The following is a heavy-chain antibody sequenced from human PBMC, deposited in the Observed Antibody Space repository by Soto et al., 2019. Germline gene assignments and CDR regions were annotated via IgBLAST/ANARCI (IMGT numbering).Heavy chain of an antibody. CDR2: IYYSGST. V-gene: IGHV4-59*02. CDR1: GGSVSSYY. CDR3: ARGGIVASQALDY. D-gene: IGHD5-12*01. J-gene: IGHJ4*02. Sequence: SETLSLTCTVSGGSVSSYYWSWIRQPPGKGLEWIGYIYYSGSTNYNPSLKSRVTISVDTSKNQFSLKLSSVTAADTAVYYCARGGIVASQALDYWGQGTLVTVSS.